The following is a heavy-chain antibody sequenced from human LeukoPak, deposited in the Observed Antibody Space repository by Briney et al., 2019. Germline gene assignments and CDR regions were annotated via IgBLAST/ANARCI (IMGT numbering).Heavy chain of an antibody. CDR3: ARGRYCSGGSCYLDY. V-gene: IGHV3-74*01. D-gene: IGHD2-15*01. CDR1: GFTFSNYW. J-gene: IGHJ4*02. Sequence: GGSLRLSCAASGFTFSNYWMHWVRQAPGKGLVWVSRINSDGSSTTYADPVKGRFTISRDNAKNTLYLQMNSLRAEDTAVYYCARGRYCSGGSCYLDYWGQGTLVTVSS. CDR2: INSDGSST.